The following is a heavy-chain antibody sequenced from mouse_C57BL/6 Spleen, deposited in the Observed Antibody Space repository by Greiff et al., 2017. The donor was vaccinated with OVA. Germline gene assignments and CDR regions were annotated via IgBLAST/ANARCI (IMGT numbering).Heavy chain of an antibody. CDR2: INPNYGTT. D-gene: IGHD3-2*02. V-gene: IGHV1-39*01. CDR3: ARGTAQATSYYFDY. J-gene: IGHJ2*01. Sequence: VQLQQSGPELVKPGASVKISCKASGYSFTDYNMNWVKQSNGKSLEWIGVINPNYGTTSYNQKFKGKATLTVDQSSSTTYMQLNSLTSEDSAVYYCARGTAQATSYYFDYWGQGTTLTVSS. CDR1: GYSFTDYN.